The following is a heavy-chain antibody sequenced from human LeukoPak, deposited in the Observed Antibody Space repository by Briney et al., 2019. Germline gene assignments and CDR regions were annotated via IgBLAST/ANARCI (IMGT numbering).Heavy chain of an antibody. J-gene: IGHJ4*02. D-gene: IGHD3-3*01. CDR2: INHSGSP. CDR1: GGSINYY. Sequence: ASETLSLTCTVSGGSINYYWTWIRQPPGKGLEWIGEINHSGSPNNNPSLKSRVSISFDTSKNQFSLKLTSVTAADTAVYYCGSRRTAMFGVIKGPIDYWGQGTLVTVSS. CDR3: GSRRTAMFGVIKGPIDY. V-gene: IGHV4-34*01.